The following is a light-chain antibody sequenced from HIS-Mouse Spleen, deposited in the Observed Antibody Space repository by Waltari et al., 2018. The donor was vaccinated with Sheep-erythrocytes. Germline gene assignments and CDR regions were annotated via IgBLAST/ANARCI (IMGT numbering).Light chain of an antibody. CDR2: QDS. CDR1: ALPKKY. V-gene: IGLV3-1*01. Sequence: SYELTQPPSVSVSPGQTARITCSGDALPKKYAHWYQQKSDQAPVLVIYQDSNRPSGIPGRFSGSTSGNTATLTISGTQAMDEADYYCQAWDSSTVVFGGGTKLTVL. CDR3: QAWDSSTVV. J-gene: IGLJ2*01.